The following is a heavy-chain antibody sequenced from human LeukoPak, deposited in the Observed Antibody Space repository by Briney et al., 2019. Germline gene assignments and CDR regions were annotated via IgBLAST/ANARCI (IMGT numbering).Heavy chain of an antibody. J-gene: IGHJ3*02. V-gene: IGHV4-34*01. Sequence: SETLPLTCAVYGGSFSGYYWSWIRQPPGKGLEWIGEIHLGGSTNYNPSLKSRVTISVDTSKNQFSLKLSSVTAADTAVYYCARGHSSGTVTTPGLAFDIWGQGTMVTVSS. CDR2: IHLGGST. CDR1: GGSFSGYY. CDR3: ARGHSSGTVTTPGLAFDI. D-gene: IGHD4-17*01.